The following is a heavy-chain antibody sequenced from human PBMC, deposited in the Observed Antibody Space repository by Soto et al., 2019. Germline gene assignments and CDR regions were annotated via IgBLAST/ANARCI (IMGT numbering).Heavy chain of an antibody. V-gene: IGHV4-59*01. D-gene: IGHD5-18*01. CDR2: IYYSGST. J-gene: IGHJ6*02. Sequence: QVQLQESGPGLVKPSETLSLTCTVSGGSISSYYWSWIRQPPGKGLEWIGYIYYSGSTNYNPSLKSRVTISVDTSKNQFSLKLSSVTAADTAVYYCARDRAAMVTGGYYYYYGMDVWGQATTVTVSS. CDR3: ARDRAAMVTGGYYYYYGMDV. CDR1: GGSISSYY.